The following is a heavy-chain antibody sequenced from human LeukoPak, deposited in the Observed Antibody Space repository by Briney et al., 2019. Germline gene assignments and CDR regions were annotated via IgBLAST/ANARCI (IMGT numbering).Heavy chain of an antibody. CDR3: ANDKSQVGVDSASTLVYH. Sequence: PGGSLRLSCAASGFTFRNFGMHWVRQAPGKGLEWVAFIRFDGRDEYYVDSLKGRFTISRDNSKNTVYLQMNGLTSEDTALYYCANDKSQVGVDSASTLVYHWGQGTLVIVSS. CDR2: IRFDGRDE. V-gene: IGHV3-30*02. CDR1: GFTFRNFG. D-gene: IGHD2-8*01. J-gene: IGHJ5*02.